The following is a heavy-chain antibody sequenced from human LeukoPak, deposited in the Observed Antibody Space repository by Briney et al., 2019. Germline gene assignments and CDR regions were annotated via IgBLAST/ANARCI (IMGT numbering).Heavy chain of an antibody. D-gene: IGHD6-19*01. CDR1: GYTFTGYY. V-gene: IGHV1-2*02. Sequence: ASVKVSCKASGYTFTGYYMHWVRQAPGQGLEWMGWINPNSGGTNYAQKFQGRVTMTRDTSISTAYMELSRLRSDDTAVYYCARDWSSGWTVLWFDYWGQGTLVTVSS. J-gene: IGHJ4*02. CDR2: INPNSGGT. CDR3: ARDWSSGWTVLWFDY.